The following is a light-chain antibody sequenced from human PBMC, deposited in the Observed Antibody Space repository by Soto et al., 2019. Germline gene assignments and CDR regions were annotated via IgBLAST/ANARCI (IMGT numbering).Light chain of an antibody. CDR3: NSFRVNRLYV. CDR1: SSDVGGYNA. V-gene: IGLV2-14*01. CDR2: EVT. Sequence: QSALAQPASVSGSPGQTISISCTGTSSDVGGYNAVSWYQHHPGKAPKLIIYEVTHRPAGVSGGFSASKSGNTASLTITGLQAEDEADYYCNSFRVNRLYVFGTGTKLTVL. J-gene: IGLJ1*01.